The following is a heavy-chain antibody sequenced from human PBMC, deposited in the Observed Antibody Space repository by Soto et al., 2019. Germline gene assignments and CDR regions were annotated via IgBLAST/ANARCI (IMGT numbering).Heavy chain of an antibody. CDR2: IIPIFGTA. CDR3: ASSYWLSKDKGVVPRAFDI. Sequence: SVKVSCKSAGGTFSGDAVSWGRQATGQGLEWMGGIIPIFGTANYAQKFQGRVTITADKSTSTAYMELSSLRSEDTAVYYCASSYWLSKDKGVVPRAFDIWGQGTMVTVSS. CDR1: GGTFSGDA. J-gene: IGHJ3*02. D-gene: IGHD3-3*01. V-gene: IGHV1-69*06.